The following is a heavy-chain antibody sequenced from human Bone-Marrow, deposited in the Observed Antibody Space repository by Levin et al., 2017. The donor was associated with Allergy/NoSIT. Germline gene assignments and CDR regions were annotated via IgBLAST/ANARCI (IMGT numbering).Heavy chain of an antibody. Sequence: PSETLSLTCTASGGSFRSPFLYWSWFRQQSGKALEWIGNIYYSGSTYYKPSLKSRVSISVDTSKNQFSLRLSSVTAADTAVYYGARDRDDWQNMNGNCFDYWGQGILVTVSS. CDR1: GGSFRSPFLY. CDR3: ARDRDDWQNMNGNCFDY. J-gene: IGHJ4*02. D-gene: IGHD3-9*01. CDR2: IYYSGST. V-gene: IGHV4-31*03.